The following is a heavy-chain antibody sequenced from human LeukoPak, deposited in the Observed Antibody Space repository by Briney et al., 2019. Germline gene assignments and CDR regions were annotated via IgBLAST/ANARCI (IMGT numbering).Heavy chain of an antibody. CDR3: ARDGSGSYYYYYGMDV. Sequence: SETLSLTCTVSGGSISSYYWSWIRQPAGKGLEWIGCIYTSGSTNYNPSLKSRVTMSVDTSKNQFSLKLSSVTAADTAVYYCARDGSGSYYYYYGMDVWGQGTTVTVSS. D-gene: IGHD1-26*01. CDR1: GGSISSYY. J-gene: IGHJ6*02. CDR2: IYTSGST. V-gene: IGHV4-4*07.